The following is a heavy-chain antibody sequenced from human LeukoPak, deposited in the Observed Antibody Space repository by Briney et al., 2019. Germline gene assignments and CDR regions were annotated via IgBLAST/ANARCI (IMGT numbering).Heavy chain of an antibody. D-gene: IGHD3-10*01. CDR1: GYTFTGYY. J-gene: IGHJ4*02. V-gene: IGHV1-2*02. CDR2: INPNSGGT. Sequence: GASVKVSCKASGYTFTGYYMHWVRQAPGQGLEWMGWINPNSGGTNYAQKLQGRVTMTRDTSISTAYMELSRLRSDDTAVYYCARASITMVRGVISPIGNYWGQGTLVTVSS. CDR3: ARASITMVRGVISPIGNY.